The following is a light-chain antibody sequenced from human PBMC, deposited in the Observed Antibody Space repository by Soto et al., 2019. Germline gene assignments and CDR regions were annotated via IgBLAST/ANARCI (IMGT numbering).Light chain of an antibody. J-gene: IGKJ2*01. CDR1: QHVGSNA. V-gene: IGKV3-20*01. Sequence: ETVLTQSPGSLVLTPGDRATLSCRASQHVGSNALVWFQQRPGQAPRLLIYAAFSRATGIPDRFSGSGSGTDFTLTITRLEPEDSAVYFCHQHRTLPYTFGQGTKLEIK. CDR3: HQHRTLPYT. CDR2: AAF.